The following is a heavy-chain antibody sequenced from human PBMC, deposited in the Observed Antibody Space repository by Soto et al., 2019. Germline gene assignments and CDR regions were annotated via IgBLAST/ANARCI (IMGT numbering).Heavy chain of an antibody. CDR1: VFTFSSYG. Sequence: PGGSLRLSCAASVFTFSSYGMHWVRQAPGKGLEWVAVISYDGSNKYYADSVKGRFTISRDNSKNTLYLQMNSLRAEDTAVYYCAKGSDSSGYWYFDLWGRGTLVTVSS. D-gene: IGHD3-22*01. V-gene: IGHV3-30*18. J-gene: IGHJ2*01. CDR3: AKGSDSSGYWYFDL. CDR2: ISYDGSNK.